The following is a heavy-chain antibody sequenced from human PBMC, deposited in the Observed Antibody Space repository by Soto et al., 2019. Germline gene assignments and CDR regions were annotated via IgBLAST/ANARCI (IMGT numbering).Heavy chain of an antibody. V-gene: IGHV4-31*03. CDR3: ARGRGRIAVAEADNWFDP. CDR2: IYYSGST. J-gene: IGHJ5*02. CDR1: GGSISSGGYY. D-gene: IGHD6-19*01. Sequence: TLSVTCTVSGGSISSGGYYWSWIRQHPGKGLEWIGYIYYSGSTYYNPSLKSRVTISVDTSKNQFSLKLSSVTAADTAVYYCARGRGRIAVAEADNWFDPWGQGTLVTVSS.